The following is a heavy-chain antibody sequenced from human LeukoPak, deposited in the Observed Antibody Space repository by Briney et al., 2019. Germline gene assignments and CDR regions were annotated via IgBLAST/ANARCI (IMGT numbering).Heavy chain of an antibody. V-gene: IGHV1-69*13. CDR2: IIPIFGTA. CDR3: ARDLVVRGVPKTWFDP. J-gene: IGHJ5*02. Sequence: ASVKVSCEASGGTFSSYAISWVRQAPGQGLEWMGGIIPIFGTANYAQKFQGRVTITADESTSTAYMELSSLRSEDTAVYYCARDLVVRGVPKTWFDPWGQGTLVTVSS. CDR1: GGTFSSYA. D-gene: IGHD3-10*01.